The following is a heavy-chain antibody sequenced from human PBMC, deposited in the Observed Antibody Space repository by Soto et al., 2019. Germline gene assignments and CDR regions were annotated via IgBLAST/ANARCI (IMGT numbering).Heavy chain of an antibody. CDR2: IIPIFGTA. J-gene: IGHJ5*02. V-gene: IGHV1-69*12. CDR3: ARDLRAAMVTKGSRRWFDP. CDR1: GGTFSSYA. D-gene: IGHD5-18*01. Sequence: QVQLVQSGAEVKKPGSSVKVSCKASGGTFSSYAISWVRQAPGQGLEWMGGIIPIFGTANYAQKFQGRVTITADESTSTAYMELSSLRSEDTAVYYCARDLRAAMVTKGSRRWFDPWGQGTLVTVSS.